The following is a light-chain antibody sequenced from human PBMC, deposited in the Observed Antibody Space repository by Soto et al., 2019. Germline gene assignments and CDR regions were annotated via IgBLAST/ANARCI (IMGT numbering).Light chain of an antibody. CDR3: QQYGSSPIT. CDR2: GPS. J-gene: IGKJ5*01. CDR1: QSVSSSY. V-gene: IGKV3-20*01. Sequence: EMVLTQSPGTLSLSPGERATLSCRASQSVSSSYLAWYQQKPGQAPRLLIYGPSSRATGIPDRFSSSGSGTDFTVTNSRLETEDFAVYYCQQYGSSPITFVEGTRLEIK.